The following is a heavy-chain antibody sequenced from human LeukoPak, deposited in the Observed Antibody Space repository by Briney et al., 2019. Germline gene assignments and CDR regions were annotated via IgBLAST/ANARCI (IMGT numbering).Heavy chain of an antibody. CDR2: IYYSGTT. Sequence: SETLSLTCTVSGGSISSSSYYWGWIRQPPGTGLEWIGSIYYSGTTHSNPSVKSRVTISIDKSKNQFFLNLSSVTAADTAVYYCAGLVGRYSSGLYYYYFDYWGQGTLVTVSS. V-gene: IGHV4-39*07. J-gene: IGHJ4*02. CDR1: GGSISSSSYY. D-gene: IGHD3-22*01. CDR3: AGLVGRYSSGLYYYYFDY.